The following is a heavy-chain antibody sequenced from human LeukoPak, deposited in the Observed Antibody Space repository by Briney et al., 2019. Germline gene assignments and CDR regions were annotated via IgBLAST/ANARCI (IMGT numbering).Heavy chain of an antibody. D-gene: IGHD4-23*01. Sequence: GESLKISCKTSGYSFTSYWIGWVRQMPGKGLEWMGILYPGNSRTKYRPSFQGQVTISADKSITTAYLQWSSLKASDTAMYYCASFDDGKDSDFVRWGQGTPVTVSS. CDR1: GYSFTSYW. V-gene: IGHV5-51*01. CDR2: LYPGNSRT. J-gene: IGHJ4*02. CDR3: ASFDDGKDSDFVR.